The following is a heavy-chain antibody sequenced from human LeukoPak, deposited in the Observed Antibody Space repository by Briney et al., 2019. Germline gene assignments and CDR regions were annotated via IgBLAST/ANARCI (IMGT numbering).Heavy chain of an antibody. J-gene: IGHJ5*02. D-gene: IGHD1-26*01. CDR1: GYTFTTYG. V-gene: IGHV1-18*01. Sequence: ASVKVSCKASGYTFTTYGIIWVRQAPGQGLEWMGWISTYNAKTKYAQNLQGRVAMTTDTSTSTVYLELRSLTSDDTAVYYCARDTGSNFFDPWGQGTLVTVAS. CDR2: ISTYNAKT. CDR3: ARDTGSNFFDP.